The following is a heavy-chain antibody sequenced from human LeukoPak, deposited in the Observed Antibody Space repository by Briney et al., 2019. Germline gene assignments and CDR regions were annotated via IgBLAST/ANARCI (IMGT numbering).Heavy chain of an antibody. D-gene: IGHD1-26*01. CDR1: GDSISSSNSY. Sequence: SETLSLTCTVSGDSISSSNSYWGWIRQPPGKGLEWIGSMWFGATTSYDPSLESRVTISIDPSKNQFSLKLSSVTAADTALYYCARGRRGSYFQDYWGQGTLVTVSS. CDR3: ARGRRGSYFQDY. J-gene: IGHJ4*02. CDR2: MWFGATT. V-gene: IGHV4-39*07.